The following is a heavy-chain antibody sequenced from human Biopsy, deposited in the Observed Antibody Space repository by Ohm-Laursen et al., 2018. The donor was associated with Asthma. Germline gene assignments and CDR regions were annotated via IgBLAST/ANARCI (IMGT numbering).Heavy chain of an antibody. CDR3: ARVASYGDLYFGIDV. CDR1: GAYIGTPDYH. V-gene: IGHV4-30-4*01. D-gene: IGHD4-17*01. J-gene: IGHJ6*02. CDR2: VFWSGTT. Sequence: TLSLTCTVSGAYIGTPDYHWSWIRQSPGKGLEWIGFVFWSGTTHYNRSLERRLSISIDTTRNEFSMTLRSVTAADTAVYFCARVASYGDLYFGIDVWDPGTTVSVS.